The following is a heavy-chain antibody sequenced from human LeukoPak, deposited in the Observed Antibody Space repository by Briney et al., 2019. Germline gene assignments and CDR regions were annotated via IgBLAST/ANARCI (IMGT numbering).Heavy chain of an antibody. CDR2: ITTSSSYI. D-gene: IGHD6-13*01. Sequence: PGESLRLSCAASGFTFTSYTMTWVRQAPGKGLQWVSSITTSSSYIYYADSVKGRFTVSRDNAKNSLYLQINSLRAEDTAVYYCARQGAAAQSDTFDIWGQGTMVTVSS. CDR1: GFTFTSYT. CDR3: ARQGAAAQSDTFDI. J-gene: IGHJ3*02. V-gene: IGHV3-21*01.